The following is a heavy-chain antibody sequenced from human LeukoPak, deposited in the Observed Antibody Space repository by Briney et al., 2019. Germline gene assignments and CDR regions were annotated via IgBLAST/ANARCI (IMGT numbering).Heavy chain of an antibody. CDR1: EFTFSSYA. Sequence: GGSLRLSCVAYEFTFSSYAMSWVRQAPGKGLEWVSGISGSGVSGSGGSANYADSVKGRFTISRDNSKNTLYLQMNSLRVEDTAVYYCAKFVTNAVDSRGQGTLVAVYS. D-gene: IGHD4-17*01. J-gene: IGHJ4*02. V-gene: IGHV3-23*01. CDR3: AKFVTNAVDS. CDR2: ISGSGVSGSGGSA.